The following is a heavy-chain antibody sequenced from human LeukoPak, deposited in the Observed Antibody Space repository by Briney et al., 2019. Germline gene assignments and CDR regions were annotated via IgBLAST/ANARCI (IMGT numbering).Heavy chain of an antibody. D-gene: IGHD6-19*01. CDR1: GFTFSSYA. CDR3: AKGEQWLYSEYFQH. Sequence: LSGGSLRLSCAASGFTFSSYAMSWVRQAPGKGLEWVSAISGSGGSTYYADSVKGRFTISRDNSKNTLYLQMNSLRAEDTAVYYCAKGEQWLYSEYFQHWGQGTLVTVSS. V-gene: IGHV3-23*01. CDR2: ISGSGGST. J-gene: IGHJ1*01.